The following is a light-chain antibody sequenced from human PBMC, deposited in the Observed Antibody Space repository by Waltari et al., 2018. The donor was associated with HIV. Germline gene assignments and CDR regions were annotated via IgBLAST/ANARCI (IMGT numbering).Light chain of an antibody. V-gene: IGKV1-39*01. Sequence: DIQMTQSPSSLSASVGDRVTITCRASQIINNYLNWYQQKPGKAPKVLIYATSTLQSGVPARFSGTGFGTDFTLIISSLQPEDFGTYYCQQSYSTPQTFGQWTKVEIK. J-gene: IGKJ1*01. CDR1: QIINNY. CDR2: ATS. CDR3: QQSYSTPQT.